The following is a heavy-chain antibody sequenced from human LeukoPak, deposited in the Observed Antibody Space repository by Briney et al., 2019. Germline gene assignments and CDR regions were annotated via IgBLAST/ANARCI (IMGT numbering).Heavy chain of an antibody. D-gene: IGHD3-3*01. CDR1: GFIGTSSA. CDR2: IFVCSGNT. Sequence: SGKVSCKASGFIGTSSAGQWVWNARGPRLGRIRWIFVCSGNTNYAQKFQERVTITRDMSTSTAYMELSSLRSEDTAVYYCAAGIDFDWWSGPSACDRCGQGTIVTVSS. CDR3: AAGIDFDWWSGPSACDR. J-gene: IGHJ3*02. V-gene: IGHV1-58*01.